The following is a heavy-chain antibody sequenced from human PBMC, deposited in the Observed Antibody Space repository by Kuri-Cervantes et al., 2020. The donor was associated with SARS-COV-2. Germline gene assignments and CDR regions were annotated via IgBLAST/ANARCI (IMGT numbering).Heavy chain of an antibody. CDR2: ISSSSSYI. CDR3: ARDHDAKSFDY. D-gene: IGHD1-1*01. J-gene: IGHJ4*02. V-gene: IGHV3-21*01. Sequence: GGSLRLSCAASGFTFSSYSMNWVRQAPGKGLEWVSSISSSSSYIYYADSVKGRFTISRDNAKNSLYLQMNSLRAEATAVYYCARDHDAKSFDYWGQGTLVTVSS. CDR1: GFTFSSYS.